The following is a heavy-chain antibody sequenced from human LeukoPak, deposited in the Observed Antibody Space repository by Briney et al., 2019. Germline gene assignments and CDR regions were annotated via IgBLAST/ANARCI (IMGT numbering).Heavy chain of an antibody. Sequence: GGSLRLSCAASGFVFSNYYMDWIRQAPGQGMEWISYISGSGSTKYYADSVKGRFAISRDNARDSLFLQMDSLTADDTAVYYCARGLQENDWFDPWGQGTLVTVSS. CDR3: ARGLQENDWFDP. CDR2: ISGSGSTK. V-gene: IGHV3-11*01. J-gene: IGHJ5*02. D-gene: IGHD1-1*01. CDR1: GFVFSNYY.